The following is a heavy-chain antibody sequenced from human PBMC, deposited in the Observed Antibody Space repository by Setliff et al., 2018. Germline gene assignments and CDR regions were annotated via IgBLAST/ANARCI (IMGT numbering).Heavy chain of an antibody. V-gene: IGHV4-59*01. J-gene: IGHJ5*02. CDR2: MYYSGST. CDR1: GGSMSTNY. CDR3: ARDTFGMGWFDP. D-gene: IGHD1-26*01. Sequence: PSETLSLTCTVSGGSMSTNYWSWIRQSPGKGLEWIGYMYYSGSTIYNPSLKSRATISGDTSKNQFYLKVTSVTAADTAVYYCARDTFGMGWFDPWGQGTLVTVSS.